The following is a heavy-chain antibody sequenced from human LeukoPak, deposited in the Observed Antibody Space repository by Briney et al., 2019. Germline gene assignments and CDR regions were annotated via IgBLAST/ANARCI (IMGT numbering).Heavy chain of an antibody. Sequence: ASVKVSCKASGYTFTGYYMHWVRQAPGQGLEWMGWINPNSGGTNYAQKFQGRVTMTRDTSISTAYMELSRLRSDDTAVYYCARDGGITIFGVVIKWFDPWGQGTPVTVSS. V-gene: IGHV1-2*02. D-gene: IGHD3-3*01. CDR2: INPNSGGT. J-gene: IGHJ5*02. CDR1: GYTFTGYY. CDR3: ARDGGITIFGVVIKWFDP.